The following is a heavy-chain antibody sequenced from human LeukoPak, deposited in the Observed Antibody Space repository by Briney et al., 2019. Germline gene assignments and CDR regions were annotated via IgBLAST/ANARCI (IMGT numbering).Heavy chain of an antibody. D-gene: IGHD1-26*01. V-gene: IGHV1-46*01. CDR1: GFTFSSYA. Sequence: PGGSLRLSCAASGFTFSSYAMHWVRQAPGQGLEWMGIINPSGGSTSYAQKFQGRVTMTRDMSTSTVYMELSSLRSEDTAVYYCARVRRGATDAFDIWGQGTMVTVSS. CDR3: ARVRRGATDAFDI. J-gene: IGHJ3*02. CDR2: INPSGGST.